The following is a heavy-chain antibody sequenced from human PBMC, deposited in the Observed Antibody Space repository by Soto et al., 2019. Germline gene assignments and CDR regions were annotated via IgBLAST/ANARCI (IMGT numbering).Heavy chain of an antibody. CDR3: AKGDGYSYGGSGYYYGMDV. Sequence: PVGSLRLSCAASGFTFDDYAMHWVRQAPGKGLEWVSGISWNSGSIGYADSVKGRFTISRDNAKNSLYLQMNSLRAEDTALYYCAKGDGYSYGGSGYYYGMDVWGQGTTVTVSS. CDR1: GFTFDDYA. D-gene: IGHD5-18*01. V-gene: IGHV3-9*01. CDR2: ISWNSGSI. J-gene: IGHJ6*02.